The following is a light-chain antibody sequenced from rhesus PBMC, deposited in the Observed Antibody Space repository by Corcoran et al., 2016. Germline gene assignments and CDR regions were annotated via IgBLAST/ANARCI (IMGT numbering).Light chain of an antibody. CDR1: QGISSW. J-gene: IGKJ2*01. Sequence: VGDTVTITCQASQGISSWLAWYQQKPGKAPKLLIYKASSLQSGVPSRFSGRGSGTDFTLTISSLQPEDFATYYCLQYSSSPYSFDQGTKVEIK. CDR3: LQYSSSPYS. V-gene: IGKV1-22*01. CDR2: KAS.